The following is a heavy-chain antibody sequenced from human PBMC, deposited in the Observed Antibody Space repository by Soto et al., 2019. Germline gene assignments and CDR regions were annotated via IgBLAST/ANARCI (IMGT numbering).Heavy chain of an antibody. J-gene: IGHJ4*02. CDR3: ARTSMTRIDY. CDR2: IWYDGSNK. D-gene: IGHD4-17*01. CDR1: GFIFSNYG. Sequence: PGGSLRLSCAASGFIFSNYGIHWVRQAPGKGLEWVALIWYDGSNKYYADSVKGRFIVSRDNTNNTVYLQLNSLTADDTAVYYCARTSMTRIDYWGQGTLVTVSS. V-gene: IGHV3-33*01.